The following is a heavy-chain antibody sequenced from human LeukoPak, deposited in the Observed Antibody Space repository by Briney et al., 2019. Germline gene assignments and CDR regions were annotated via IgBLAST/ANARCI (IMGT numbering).Heavy chain of an antibody. CDR2: IYYSGST. Sequence: NPSGTLSLNCTVSGGSVSSGSYYWGCIRQHPGKGLEWIGSIYYSGSTYYNPSLKSRVTISVDTSKNQFSLKVSSVTAADTAVYYCARKITVWGSYPRHLSPFDYWGQGTLVTVSS. J-gene: IGHJ4*02. CDR3: ARKITVWGSYPRHLSPFDY. D-gene: IGHD3-16*02. V-gene: IGHV4-39*01. CDR1: GGSVSSGSYY.